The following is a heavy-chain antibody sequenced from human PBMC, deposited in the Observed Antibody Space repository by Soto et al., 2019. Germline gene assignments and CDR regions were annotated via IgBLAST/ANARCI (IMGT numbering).Heavy chain of an antibody. CDR1: GFTFSSYS. CDR2: ISSSSSYI. CDR3: ARGTIAAAGNWFDP. J-gene: IGHJ5*02. D-gene: IGHD6-13*01. V-gene: IGHV3-21*01. Sequence: GGSLRLSCAASGFTFSSYSMNWVRQAPGKGLEWVSSISSSSSYIYYADSVKGRFTISRDNAKNSLYLQMNSLRAEDTAVYYCARGTIAAAGNWFDPWGQGTLVTVSS.